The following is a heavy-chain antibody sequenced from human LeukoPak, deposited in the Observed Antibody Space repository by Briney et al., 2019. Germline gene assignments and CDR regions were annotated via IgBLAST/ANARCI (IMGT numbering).Heavy chain of an antibody. D-gene: IGHD3-3*01. V-gene: IGHV4-34*01. CDR3: ARAFTIFGVVVRYNWFDP. J-gene: IGHJ5*02. CDR2: INHSGST. Sequence: SETLSLTCAVYGGSFSGYYWSWIRQPPGKGLEWIGEINHSGSTNYNPSLKSRVTISVDTSKNQFSLKLSSVTAADTAVYYCARAFTIFGVVVRYNWFDPWGQGTLVTVSS. CDR1: GGSFSGYY.